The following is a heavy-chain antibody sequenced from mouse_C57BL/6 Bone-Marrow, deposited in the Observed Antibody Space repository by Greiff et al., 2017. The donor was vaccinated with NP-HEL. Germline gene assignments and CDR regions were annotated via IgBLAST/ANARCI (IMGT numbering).Heavy chain of an antibody. D-gene: IGHD5-1*01. CDR1: GYTFTDYH. CDR2: INPNNGGT. Sequence: EVQLQQSGPELVKPGASVKISCKASGYTFTDYHMNWVKQSHGKSLERIGEINPNNGGTSYNQKLKGKATLTVDKSSSTAYMELRSLTSGDSAVYYCASTWTGFAYWGQGTLVTVSA. V-gene: IGHV1-26*01. CDR3: ASTWTGFAY. J-gene: IGHJ3*01.